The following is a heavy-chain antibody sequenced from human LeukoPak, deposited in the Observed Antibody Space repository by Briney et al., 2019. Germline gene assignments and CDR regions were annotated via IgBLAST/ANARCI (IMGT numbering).Heavy chain of an antibody. V-gene: IGHV3-23*01. Sequence: GGSLRLSCAASGFPFSSSAMSWVRQAPGKGLEWVSAISGGGGTTYYADSVKGRFTISRDNSKNTLYLQMNSLRAEDTAVYYCAKDCTGGYYSPIDYWGQGTLVTVSS. CDR2: ISGGGGTT. D-gene: IGHD3-22*01. CDR1: GFPFSSSA. J-gene: IGHJ4*02. CDR3: AKDCTGGYYSPIDY.